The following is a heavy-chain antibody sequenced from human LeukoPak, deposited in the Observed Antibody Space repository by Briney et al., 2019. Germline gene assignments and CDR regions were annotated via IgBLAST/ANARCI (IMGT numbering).Heavy chain of an antibody. CDR1: GGSISSGDYY. CDR3: ARELMGYYYYMDV. J-gene: IGHJ6*03. D-gene: IGHD2-8*01. Sequence: SQTLSLTCTVSGGSISSGDYYWSWIRQPLGKGLEWIGYIYYSGSTYYNPSLKSRVTISVDTSKNQFSLKLSSVTAADTAVYYCARELMGYYYYMDVWGKGTTVTVSS. V-gene: IGHV4-30-4*08. CDR2: IYYSGST.